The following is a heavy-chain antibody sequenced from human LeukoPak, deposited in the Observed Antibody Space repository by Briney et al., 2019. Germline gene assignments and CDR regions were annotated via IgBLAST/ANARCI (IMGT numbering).Heavy chain of an antibody. Sequence: GGSLRLSCAASGFTFSSYAMHWVRQTPGKGLEWVTVISYHGYNEYYADSVKGRFTISRDNSKNTLYLQMNSLRSEDTAIYYCAKDHDILTGAFDFWGQGTLVTVSS. J-gene: IGHJ4*02. CDR1: GFTFSSYA. D-gene: IGHD3-9*01. V-gene: IGHV3-30*18. CDR2: ISYHGYNE. CDR3: AKDHDILTGAFDF.